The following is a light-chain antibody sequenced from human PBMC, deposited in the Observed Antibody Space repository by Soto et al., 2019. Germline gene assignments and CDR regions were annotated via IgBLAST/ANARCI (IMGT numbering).Light chain of an antibody. CDR1: TSNIGAHYD. J-gene: IGLJ1*01. CDR2: GNN. CDR3: QSYDSSLSAPV. Sequence: QAVVTQPPSVSGAPGQRVTISCTGSTSNIGAHYDVHWYQQFPGTAPKLLIYGNNNWPSGVPDRFSGSKSGTSASLAIAGLQAEDEADYYCQSYDSSLSAPVFGAGTKLTVL. V-gene: IGLV1-40*01.